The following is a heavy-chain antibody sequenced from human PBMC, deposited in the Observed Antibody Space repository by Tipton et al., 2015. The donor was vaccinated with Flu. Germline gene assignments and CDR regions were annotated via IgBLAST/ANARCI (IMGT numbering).Heavy chain of an antibody. CDR2: IYSGGST. V-gene: IGHV3-53*01. Sequence: SLRISCAASGFTVSSNYMSWVRQAPGKGLEWVSVIYSGGSTYYADSVKGRVTISRDNSKNTLYLQMNSLRAEDTAVYYCARAPRIAVAGNLYWYFDLWGRGTLVTVSS. J-gene: IGHJ2*01. CDR3: ARAPRIAVAGNLYWYFDL. D-gene: IGHD6-19*01. CDR1: GFTVSSNY.